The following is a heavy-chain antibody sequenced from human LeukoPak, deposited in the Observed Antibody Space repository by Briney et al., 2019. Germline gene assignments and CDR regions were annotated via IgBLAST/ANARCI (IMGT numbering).Heavy chain of an antibody. CDR3: AKGFDYGGNSPPGY. V-gene: IGHV3-43*01. Sequence: PGGSLRLSCAASGFTFDDYTMHWVRQAPGKGLEWVSLISWDCGSTYYADSLKGRFTISRDNSKNSLYLQMNSLRTEDTALYYCAKGFDYGGNSPPGYWGQGTLVTDSS. CDR1: GFTFDDYT. J-gene: IGHJ4*02. D-gene: IGHD4-23*01. CDR2: ISWDCGST.